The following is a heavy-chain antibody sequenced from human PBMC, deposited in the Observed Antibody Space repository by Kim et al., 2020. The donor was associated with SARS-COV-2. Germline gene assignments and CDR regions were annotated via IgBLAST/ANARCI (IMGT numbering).Heavy chain of an antibody. D-gene: IGHD6-19*01. V-gene: IGHV3-23*01. CDR3: LKAGWGWIWGN. Sequence: GGSLRLSCTTSGFTFTGHAMSWVRQAPGKGLEWVSSIDGSDSKTYYVYSVKGRFSISTYTSEYTLSLYLSAVRANDTATSYCLKAGWGWIWGNWCQG. CDR2: IDGSDSKT. J-gene: IGHJ4*02. CDR1: GFTFTGHA.